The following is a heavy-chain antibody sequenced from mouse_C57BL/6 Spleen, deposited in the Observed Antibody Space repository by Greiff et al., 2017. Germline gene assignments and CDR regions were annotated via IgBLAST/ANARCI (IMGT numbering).Heavy chain of an antibody. J-gene: IGHJ1*03. CDR2: ISGGGGNT. V-gene: IGHV5-9*01. CDR3: ARHHYYYGSSWYFDV. Sequence: EVQLVESGGGLVKPGGSLKLSCAASGFTFSSYSMSWVRQTPEKRLEWVATISGGGGNTYYPDSVKGRFTISRDNAKNTLYLQMSSLRSEDTALYYCARHHYYYGSSWYFDVWGTGTTVTVSS. D-gene: IGHD1-1*01. CDR1: GFTFSSYS.